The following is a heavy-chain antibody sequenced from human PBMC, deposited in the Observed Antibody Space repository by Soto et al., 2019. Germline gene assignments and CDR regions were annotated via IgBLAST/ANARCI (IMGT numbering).Heavy chain of an antibody. Sequence: GGSLRLSCAASGFTFSNYAMSWVRQAPGKGLDWVAAISGNGGSTYYADSGKGRFTISRDNSKNPLYLKMNSLSAEDTAVYYCAIPSGLTVTGPDYWGQGTLVTVSS. V-gene: IGHV3-23*01. D-gene: IGHD6-19*01. CDR3: AIPSGLTVTGPDY. CDR2: ISGNGGST. CDR1: GFTFSNYA. J-gene: IGHJ4*02.